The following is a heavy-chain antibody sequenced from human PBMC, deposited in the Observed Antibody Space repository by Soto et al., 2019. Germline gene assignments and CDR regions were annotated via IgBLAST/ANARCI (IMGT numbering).Heavy chain of an antibody. V-gene: IGHV1-18*01. Sequence: GASVKVSCKASGYTFTSNGISWVRQAPGQGLEWMGWISAGKGNTNYAQKVQGRVTMTRDTSASTAYMELSSLRSEDTAAYYCARGEGSVASIAAAGTFSDAFDIWGQGTMVTVSS. D-gene: IGHD6-13*01. J-gene: IGHJ3*02. CDR3: ARGEGSVASIAAAGTFSDAFDI. CDR1: GYTFTSNG. CDR2: ISAGKGNT.